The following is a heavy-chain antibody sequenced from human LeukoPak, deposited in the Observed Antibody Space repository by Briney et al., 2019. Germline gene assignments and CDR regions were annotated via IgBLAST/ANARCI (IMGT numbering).Heavy chain of an antibody. CDR1: GSTVSTNY. J-gene: IGHJ4*02. V-gene: IGHV3-66*01. CDR3: ARGGDWPYHFDY. CDR2: IYSGGST. Sequence: GGSLRLSCAASGSTVSTNYMSWVRQAPGKGLEWVSLIYSGGSTFYADSVKGRFTISRDNSKNTLFLQMNSLRADDTAVYYCARGGDWPYHFDYWGQGTLVTVSS. D-gene: IGHD3/OR15-3a*01.